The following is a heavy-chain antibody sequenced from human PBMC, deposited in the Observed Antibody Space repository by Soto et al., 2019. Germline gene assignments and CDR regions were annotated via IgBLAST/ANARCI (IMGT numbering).Heavy chain of an antibody. D-gene: IGHD2-2*01. Sequence: SVKVSCKASGGTFSSYAISWVRQAPGQGLEWMGGIIPIFGTANYAQKFQGRVTITADESTSTAYMELSSLRSEDTAVYYCARHFNIVVVPAATDYYYYYGMDVWGQGTTVTVS. CDR2: IIPIFGTA. V-gene: IGHV1-69*13. CDR1: GGTFSSYA. J-gene: IGHJ6*02. CDR3: ARHFNIVVVPAATDYYYYYGMDV.